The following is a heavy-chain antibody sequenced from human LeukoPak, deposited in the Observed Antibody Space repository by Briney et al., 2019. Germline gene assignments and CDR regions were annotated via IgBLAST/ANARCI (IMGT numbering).Heavy chain of an antibody. V-gene: IGHV1-18*01. CDR1: GYTFTSYG. J-gene: IGHJ6*02. Sequence: ASVKVSCKASGYTFTSYGISWVRQAPGQGLEWMGWISAYNGNTNYAQKLQGRVTMTTDTSTSTAYMELRSLRSDDTAVYYCARDKDIVVVPAALPIEYYYGMDVWGQRTTVTVSS. D-gene: IGHD2-2*01. CDR3: ARDKDIVVVPAALPIEYYYGMDV. CDR2: ISAYNGNT.